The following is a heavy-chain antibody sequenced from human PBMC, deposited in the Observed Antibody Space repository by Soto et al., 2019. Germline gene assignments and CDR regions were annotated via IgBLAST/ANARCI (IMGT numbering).Heavy chain of an antibody. Sequence: GASVKVSCKASGGTFSSYAISWVRQAPGQGLEWMGGIITIFGTANYAQKFQGRVTITADESTSTAYIELSSLRSEDTAVYYCARDPEIGGAAAGTYYYYGMDVWGQGTTVTVSS. CDR3: ARDPEIGGAAAGTYYYYGMDV. V-gene: IGHV1-69*13. D-gene: IGHD6-13*01. CDR2: IITIFGTA. J-gene: IGHJ6*02. CDR1: GGTFSSYA.